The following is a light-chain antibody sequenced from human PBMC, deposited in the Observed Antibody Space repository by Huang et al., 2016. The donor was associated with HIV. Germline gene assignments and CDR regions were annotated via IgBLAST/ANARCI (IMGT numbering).Light chain of an antibody. CDR1: QSLVPSDGNNY. CDR3: MQGTHWPLT. Sequence: DVVMTQSPLSLPVTLGQPASISCRSSQSLVPSDGNNYLNWFHQRPGQSPRRLSYKVSNRDSGVPDRFSGSGSGTDFTLKISRVEAEDVGVYYCMQGTHWPLTFGGGTKVEIK. V-gene: IGKV2-30*02. CDR2: KVS. J-gene: IGKJ4*01.